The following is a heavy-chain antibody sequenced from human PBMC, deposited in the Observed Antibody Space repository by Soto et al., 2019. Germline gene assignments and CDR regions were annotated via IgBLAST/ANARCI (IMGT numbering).Heavy chain of an antibody. Sequence: GGSLRLSCAASGFTFSSYGMHWVRQAPGKGLEWVAVIWYDGSNKYYADSVKGRFTISRDNSKNTLYLQMNSLRAEDTAVYYCSKAQRHRAGPFDPWGQGTLVTVSS. J-gene: IGHJ5*02. D-gene: IGHD3-10*01. CDR1: GFTFSSYG. CDR3: SKAQRHRAGPFDP. V-gene: IGHV3-33*06. CDR2: IWYDGSNK.